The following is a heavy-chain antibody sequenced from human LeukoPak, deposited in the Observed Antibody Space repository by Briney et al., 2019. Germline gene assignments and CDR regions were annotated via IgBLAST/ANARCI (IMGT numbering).Heavy chain of an antibody. CDR2: IYYSGST. Sequence: SETLSLTCTVSGGSISSYYWSWIRQPPGKGLEWIGYIYYSGSTNYNPSLKSRVTISVDTSKNQFSLKLSSVTAADTAVYYCARLDSGGVTIFGVALMDVWGKGTTVTVSS. D-gene: IGHD3-3*01. J-gene: IGHJ6*03. V-gene: IGHV4-59*08. CDR1: GGSISSYY. CDR3: ARLDSGGVTIFGVALMDV.